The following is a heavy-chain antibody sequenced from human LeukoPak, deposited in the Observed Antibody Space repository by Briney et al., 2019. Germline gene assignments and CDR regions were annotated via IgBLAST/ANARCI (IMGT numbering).Heavy chain of an antibody. CDR2: INPNSGGT. J-gene: IGHJ4*02. Sequence: ASVKVSCKAPGHTFTGNYIHWVRQVPGQGLEWMGWINPNSGGTNYAQKFQDRVTMTRDTSISTAYMELSRLTSDDTAVYYCARDVDSGWYYGYWGQGTLVTVSS. D-gene: IGHD6-19*01. CDR1: GHTFTGNY. CDR3: ARDVDSGWYYGY. V-gene: IGHV1-2*02.